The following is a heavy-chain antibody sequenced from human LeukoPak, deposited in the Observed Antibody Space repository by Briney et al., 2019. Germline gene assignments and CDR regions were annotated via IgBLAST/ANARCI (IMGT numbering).Heavy chain of an antibody. J-gene: IGHJ4*02. D-gene: IGHD6-13*01. CDR2: MSYDGTNI. CDR1: GFTFSTYW. V-gene: IGHV3-30*18. Sequence: GGSLRLSCAASGFTFSTYWMSWVRQAPGKGLEWVAAMSYDGTNIFYVDSVKGRFTISRDNSKNTLYLQMNILRAEDTAVYYCAKAGYTSSWFDYWGQGTLVTVSS. CDR3: AKAGYTSSWFDY.